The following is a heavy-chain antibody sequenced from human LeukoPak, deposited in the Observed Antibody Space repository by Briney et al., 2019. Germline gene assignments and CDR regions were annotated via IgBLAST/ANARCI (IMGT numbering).Heavy chain of an antibody. V-gene: IGHV3-48*02. Sequence: GGSLRLSCAASGFTFSSYSMNWVRQAPGKGLEWVSYISSSSSTIYYADSVKGRFTISRDNAKNSLYLQMNSLRDEDTAVYYCASEGTGEYCSSTSCYRGGYSFDYWGQGTLVTVSS. D-gene: IGHD2-2*02. CDR2: ISSSSSTI. CDR1: GFTFSSYS. CDR3: ASEGTGEYCSSTSCYRGGYSFDY. J-gene: IGHJ4*02.